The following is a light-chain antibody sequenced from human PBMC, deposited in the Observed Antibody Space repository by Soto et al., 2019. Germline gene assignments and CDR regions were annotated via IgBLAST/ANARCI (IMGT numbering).Light chain of an antibody. J-gene: IGLJ2*01. CDR1: TSDVGDYMH. CDR2: EVR. V-gene: IGLV2-14*01. Sequence: QSALIQPASVSGSPGQSITISCTGTTSDVGDYMHVSWYQQRPGKVPKLIIFEVRNRPSGVSHRFSGSKSGNTASLTISGLQAEDEAAYYCSSYTTSNTVIFGGGTKLTVL. CDR3: SSYTTSNTVI.